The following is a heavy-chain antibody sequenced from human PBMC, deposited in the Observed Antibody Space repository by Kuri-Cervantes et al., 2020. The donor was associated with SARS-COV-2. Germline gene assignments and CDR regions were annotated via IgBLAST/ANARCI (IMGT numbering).Heavy chain of an antibody. CDR2: ISGSGDNT. CDR3: AQDVSQLGRACRY. D-gene: IGHD6-6*01. CDR1: GFSFSSYA. Sequence: GGSLRLSCAASGFSFSSYAMSWVRQAPGKGLEWVSAISGSGDNTYYADSVKGRFTISRDNSQNTVCLQMNSLRGEDTALYYCAQDVSQLGRACRYWGQGTLVTVSS. J-gene: IGHJ4*02. V-gene: IGHV3-23*01.